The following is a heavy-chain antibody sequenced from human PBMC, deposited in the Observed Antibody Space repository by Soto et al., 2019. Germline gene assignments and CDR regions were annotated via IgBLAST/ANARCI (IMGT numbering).Heavy chain of an antibody. J-gene: IGHJ4*02. D-gene: IGHD2-15*01. Sequence: SETLSLTCTVSGGSISSGDYYWSWIRQHPGKGLEWIGSIYYSGSNYYNPSLKSRITISVETSKNHFSLQLTSVTAADTAVYYCAKVGVGATSHCDLDSWGQGTLVTVSS. CDR2: IYYSGSN. CDR3: AKVGVGATSHCDLDS. CDR1: GGSISSGDYY. V-gene: IGHV4-30-4*08.